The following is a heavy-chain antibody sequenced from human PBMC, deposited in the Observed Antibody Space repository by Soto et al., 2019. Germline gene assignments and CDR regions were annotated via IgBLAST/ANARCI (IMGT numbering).Heavy chain of an antibody. CDR3: ARGSTWQGRDWFDP. Sequence: QLLLQESGPGLVKPSETLSLTCTVSGDSVSNSGYYWGGIRQSPGKRLEWIGSVSFSGSKYYNPSLRRRVTCSVDTSKTLISLKLRSVTAADTAVYYCARGSTWQGRDWFDPWGQGTLVTVSS. CDR2: VSFSGSK. J-gene: IGHJ5*02. D-gene: IGHD6-13*01. CDR1: GDSVSNSGYY. V-gene: IGHV4-39*01.